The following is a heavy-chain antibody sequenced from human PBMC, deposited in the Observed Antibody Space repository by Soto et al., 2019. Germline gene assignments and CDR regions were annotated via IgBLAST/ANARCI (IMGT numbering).Heavy chain of an antibody. CDR2: IYYSGST. CDR1: GGSISSSSYY. Sequence: SETLSLTCTVSGGSISSSSYYWGWIRQPPGKGLEWVGSIYYSGSTYYNPSLKSRVTISVDTSKNQFSLKLSSVTAADTAVYYCARHRYYDFWSGYYNYYYYGMDVWGQGTTVTVSS. D-gene: IGHD3-3*01. J-gene: IGHJ6*02. CDR3: ARHRYYDFWSGYYNYYYYGMDV. V-gene: IGHV4-39*01.